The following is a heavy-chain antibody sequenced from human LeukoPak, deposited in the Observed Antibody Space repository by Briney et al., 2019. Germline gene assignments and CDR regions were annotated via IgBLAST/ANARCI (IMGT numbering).Heavy chain of an antibody. CDR3: AVARDYAIHS. CDR1: GFVVSSSP. V-gene: IGHV3-53*01. J-gene: IGHJ4*02. CDR2: LYSDGRT. D-gene: IGHD4-17*01. Sequence: GGSLRLSCAASGFVVSSSPIDWARQAPGKGLEWVSILYSDGRTYYADSVQGRFTMSRHISKNSLHLEMTAPRAEDTAVYYCAVARDYAIHSWGQGTLVTVSS.